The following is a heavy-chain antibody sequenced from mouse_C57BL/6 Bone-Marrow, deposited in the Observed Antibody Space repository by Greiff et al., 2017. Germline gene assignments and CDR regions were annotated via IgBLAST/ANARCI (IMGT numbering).Heavy chain of an antibody. CDR2: IYPRSGNT. D-gene: IGHD1-1*01. Sequence: VQLQQSGAELARPGASVKLSCKASGYTFTSYGISWVKQRTGQGLEWIGEIYPRSGNTSYNEKFKGKATLTADKSSSSAYMELRSLTSDDSAVYFCATLLLLAYWGQGTLVTVSA. J-gene: IGHJ3*01. CDR3: ATLLLLAY. V-gene: IGHV1-81*01. CDR1: GYTFTSYG.